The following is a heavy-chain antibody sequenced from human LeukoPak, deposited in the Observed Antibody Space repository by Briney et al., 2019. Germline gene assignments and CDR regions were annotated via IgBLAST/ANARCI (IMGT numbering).Heavy chain of an antibody. Sequence: PSGTLSLTCTVPGASISPYYWNWIRQPAGKGLEWIGRLYPSGSSDYNPSLKSRVSISVGTSNNQFSLRVTSVTAADTAIYYCARDLSGSLYFDYWGQGILVTVSA. J-gene: IGHJ4*02. CDR2: LYPSGSS. D-gene: IGHD3-10*01. V-gene: IGHV4-4*07. CDR1: GASISPYY. CDR3: ARDLSGSLYFDY.